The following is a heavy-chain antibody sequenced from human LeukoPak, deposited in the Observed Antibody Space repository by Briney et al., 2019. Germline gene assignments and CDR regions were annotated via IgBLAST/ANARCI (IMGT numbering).Heavy chain of an antibody. V-gene: IGHV3-30*18. CDR3: AKGPAPRLGEFSYHALVDY. Sequence: GGSLRLSCVASGFTFSSYGMHWVRQAPGKGLEWVAFISYDGSNENIADSVKGRFIISRDNSKNTLYLQMNSLRAEDTAVYYCAKGPAPRLGEFSYHALVDYWGQGTLVTVSS. CDR1: GFTFSSYG. D-gene: IGHD3-16*02. CDR2: ISYDGSNE. J-gene: IGHJ4*02.